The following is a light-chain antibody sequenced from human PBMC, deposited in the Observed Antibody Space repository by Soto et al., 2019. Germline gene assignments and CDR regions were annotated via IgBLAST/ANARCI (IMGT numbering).Light chain of an antibody. V-gene: IGKV3-15*01. CDR3: QQYKSWPPIT. Sequence: EIMMTQSPPTLSVSPGGKTTLSCKVSQSVSSSLAWYQQKPGQAPRLLIYGASTRATGTPARFSGSGSGTEFTLTISSLQSEDFAVYYCQQYKSWPPITFGQGTRLEIK. J-gene: IGKJ5*01. CDR1: QSVSSS. CDR2: GAS.